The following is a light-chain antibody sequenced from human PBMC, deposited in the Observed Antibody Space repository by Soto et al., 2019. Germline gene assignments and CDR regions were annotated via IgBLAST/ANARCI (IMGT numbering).Light chain of an antibody. J-gene: IGLJ2*01. CDR1: SSDVGGYNY. CDR3: SSYTSSSTLVV. Sequence: QSALTQPASVSGSPGQSITISFTGTSSDVGGYNYVSWYQQHPRKAPKLMIYDVSNRPSGVSNRFSGSKSGNTASLTISGLQAEDEADYYCSSYTSSSTLVVFGGGTKLTVL. CDR2: DVS. V-gene: IGLV2-14*01.